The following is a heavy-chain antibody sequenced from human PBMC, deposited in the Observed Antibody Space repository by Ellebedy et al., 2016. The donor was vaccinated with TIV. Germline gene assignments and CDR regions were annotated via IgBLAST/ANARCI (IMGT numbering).Heavy chain of an antibody. CDR3: AKDVYDSSGYYYSGYFDY. V-gene: IGHV3-30*18. D-gene: IGHD3-22*01. CDR2: ISYDGSNK. Sequence: GESLKISXAASGFTFSSYGMHWVRQAPGKGLEWVAVISYDGSNKYYADSVKGRFTISRDNSKNTLYLQMNSLRAEDTAVYYCAKDVYDSSGYYYSGYFDYWGQGTLVTVSS. CDR1: GFTFSSYG. J-gene: IGHJ4*02.